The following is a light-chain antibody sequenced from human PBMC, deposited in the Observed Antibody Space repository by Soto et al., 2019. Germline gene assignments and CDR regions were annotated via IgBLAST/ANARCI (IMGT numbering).Light chain of an antibody. CDR1: QSISSY. V-gene: IGKV1-39*01. Sequence: DIQMTQSPSSLSASVGDRVTITCRASQSISSYLNWYQQKPGKAPKLLIYAASSLQRGVTSRFSGSGSGTEFNLAISSLQPEDFATYDCQQSFSEFLYTFGQGTKLEIK. J-gene: IGKJ2*01. CDR2: AAS. CDR3: QQSFSEFLYT.